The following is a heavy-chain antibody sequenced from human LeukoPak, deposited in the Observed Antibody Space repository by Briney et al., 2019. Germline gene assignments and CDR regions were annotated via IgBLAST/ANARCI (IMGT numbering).Heavy chain of an antibody. V-gene: IGHV4-59*01. Sequence: PSETLSLTCTVSGGSISSYYWSWIRQPPGKGLEWIGYIYYSGRTNYNPSLKSRVTISVDTSKNHFSLKLSSVTAADTAVYYCARVSPLVGATTDWGQGTLVTVSS. D-gene: IGHD1-26*01. CDR1: GGSISSYY. CDR3: ARVSPLVGATTD. CDR2: IYYSGRT. J-gene: IGHJ4*02.